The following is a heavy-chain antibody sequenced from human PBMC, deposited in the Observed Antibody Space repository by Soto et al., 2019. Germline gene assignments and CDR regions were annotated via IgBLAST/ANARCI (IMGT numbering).Heavy chain of an antibody. V-gene: IGHV4-59*01. D-gene: IGHD5-12*01. CDR3: ARAGASSKWLDP. Sequence: SETLSLTCTVSGGSISCYYWSWIRQPPGKVLEWIGYIYYSGTTNYNPSLKSRVTISVDTSKNQFSLQLTSVTAADTAIYYCARAGASSKWLDPWGQGTLVTVSS. J-gene: IGHJ5*02. CDR2: IYYSGTT. CDR1: GGSISCYY.